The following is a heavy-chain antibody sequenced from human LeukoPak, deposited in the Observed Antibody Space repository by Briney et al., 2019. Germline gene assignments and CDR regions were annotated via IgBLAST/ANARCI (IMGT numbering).Heavy chain of an antibody. CDR1: GGSISSGDYY. CDR3: AKRRILYSDFDY. D-gene: IGHD2-15*01. J-gene: IGHJ4*02. CDR2: IYYSGST. V-gene: IGHV4-30-4*01. Sequence: SQTLSLTCTVSGGSISSGDYYWSWIRQPPGKGLEWIGYIYYSGSTYYNPSLKSRVTISVDTSKNQFSLKLSSVTAADTAVYYCAKRRILYSDFDYWGQGTLVTVSS.